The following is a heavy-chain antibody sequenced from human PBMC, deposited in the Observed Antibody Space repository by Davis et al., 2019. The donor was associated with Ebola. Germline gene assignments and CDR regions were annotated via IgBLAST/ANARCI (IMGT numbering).Heavy chain of an antibody. Sequence: PGGSLRLSCKGSGYSFTSYWISWVRQMPGKGLEWMGRIDPSDSNTNYSPSFQGHVTISADKSISTAYLQWSSLKASDTAMYYCARGQNMITFGGVIDYYYYYGMDVWGQGTTVTVSS. CDR3: ARGQNMITFGGVIDYYYYYGMDV. V-gene: IGHV5-10-1*01. D-gene: IGHD3-16*02. CDR1: GYSFTSYW. CDR2: IDPSDSNT. J-gene: IGHJ6*02.